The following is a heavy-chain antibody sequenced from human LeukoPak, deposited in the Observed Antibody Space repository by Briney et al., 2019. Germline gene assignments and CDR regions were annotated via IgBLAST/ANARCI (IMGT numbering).Heavy chain of an antibody. CDR2: ISNSGGST. CDR3: AKDLSYGDPVI. Sequence: PGGSLRLSCAASGLTFSSYGMSWVRQAPGKGLEWVSAISNSGGSTYYADSVKGRLTISRDNSKNTLYLQMNSLRAEDTAVYYCAKDLSYGDPVIWGQGTMVTVSS. D-gene: IGHD4-17*01. CDR1: GLTFSSYG. V-gene: IGHV3-23*01. J-gene: IGHJ3*02.